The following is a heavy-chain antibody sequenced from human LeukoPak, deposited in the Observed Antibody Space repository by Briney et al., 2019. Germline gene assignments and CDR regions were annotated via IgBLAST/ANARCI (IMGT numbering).Heavy chain of an antibody. CDR2: IWYDGSYK. CDR3: AKFGGYYDSSGYSDAFDI. V-gene: IGHV3-30*02. D-gene: IGHD3-22*01. CDR1: GFTFITYG. J-gene: IGHJ3*02. Sequence: PGGSLRLSCAASGFTFITYGMHWVRQAPGKGLEWVALIWYDGSYKYYAGSVKGRFTISRDNSKNTLYLQMNSLRAEDTAVYYCAKFGGYYDSSGYSDAFDIWGQGTMVTVSS.